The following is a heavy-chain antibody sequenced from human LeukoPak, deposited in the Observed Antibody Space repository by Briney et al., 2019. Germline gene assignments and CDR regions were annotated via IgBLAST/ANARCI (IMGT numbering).Heavy chain of an antibody. CDR2: INPSGGIT. Sequence: GASVKVSCKASGYTFTGYYMHWVRQAPGQGLEWMGIINPSGGITIYAQKFQGRVTMTRDMSTSTVYMELSSLRSDDTAVYYCARVESWERSGSSQDAFDVWGQGTTVTVSS. V-gene: IGHV1-46*01. D-gene: IGHD1-26*01. CDR1: GYTFTGYY. J-gene: IGHJ3*01. CDR3: ARVESWERSGSSQDAFDV.